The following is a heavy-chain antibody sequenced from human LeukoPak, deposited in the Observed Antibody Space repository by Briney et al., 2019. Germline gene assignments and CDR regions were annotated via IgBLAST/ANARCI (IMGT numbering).Heavy chain of an antibody. J-gene: IGHJ4*02. CDR3: ARKSASGNYPLDY. D-gene: IGHD3-10*01. CDR1: GFTVSSNY. CDR2: IYSGGST. V-gene: IGHV3-53*01. Sequence: GGSLRLSCAASGFTVSSNYMSWVRQAPGKGLEWVSLIYSGGSTYYADSVKGRFTISRDNAKNTVFLQMSSLRAEDTALYYCARKSASGNYPLDYWGQGTLVTVSS.